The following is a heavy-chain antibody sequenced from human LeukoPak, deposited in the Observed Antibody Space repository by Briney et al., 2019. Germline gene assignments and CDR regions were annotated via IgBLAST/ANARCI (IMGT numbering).Heavy chain of an antibody. V-gene: IGHV4-34*01. J-gene: IGHJ4*02. CDR3: ASGDYGDYPGGDY. D-gene: IGHD4-17*01. Sequence: SETLSLTCAVYGGSFNAYSSSWIRQPPGKGREWIGEIHHSGSTNSTPSLKSRVTISVDTSKNQFSLKLSSVTAADTAVYYCASGDYGDYPGGDYWGQGTLVTVSS. CDR2: IHHSGST. CDR1: GGSFNAYS.